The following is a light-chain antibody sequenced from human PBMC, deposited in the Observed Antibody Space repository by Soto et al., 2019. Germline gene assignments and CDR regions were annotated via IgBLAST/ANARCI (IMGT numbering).Light chain of an antibody. CDR3: QQRSNWPQIT. CDR1: QSVTNY. V-gene: IGKV3-11*01. CDR2: DVS. J-gene: IGKJ5*01. Sequence: EIVLTQSPATLSLSPGERATLSCRASQSVTNYLAWYQQRPGQAPRLLIYDVSNRATGIPARFSGSGSGTDFTLTISSLEPEDFAVYYCQQRSNWPQITFGQGTRLEIK.